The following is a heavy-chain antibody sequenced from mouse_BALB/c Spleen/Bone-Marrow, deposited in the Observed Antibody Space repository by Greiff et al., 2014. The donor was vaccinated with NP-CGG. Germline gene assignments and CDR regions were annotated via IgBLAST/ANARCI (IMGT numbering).Heavy chain of an antibody. CDR2: IDPSDSET. J-gene: IGHJ2*01. CDR3: ARYDYGLDY. CDR1: GYSFTNYW. Sequence: QVQLQQSGPQLVRPGASVKISCKASGYSFTNYWMHWVKQRPGQGLEWIGMIDPSDSETRLNQKFKDKATLTVDKSSITAYMQLSSTTSEDSAVYYCARYDYGLDYWGQDTTLTVSS. V-gene: IGHV1S127*01. D-gene: IGHD2-4*01.